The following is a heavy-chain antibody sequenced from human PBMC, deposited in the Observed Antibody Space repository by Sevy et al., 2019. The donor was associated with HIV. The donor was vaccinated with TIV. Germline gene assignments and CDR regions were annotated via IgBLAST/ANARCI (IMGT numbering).Heavy chain of an antibody. V-gene: IGHV3-30-3*01. Sequence: GGSLRLSCAASGFTFSSYAMHWVRQAPGKGLEWVAVISYDGSNKYYADSVKGRFTISRDNSKNTLYLQMNSLSAEDTAVYYCARGGVGIVVVPAAIESYYYYYGMDVWGQGTTVTAS. CDR2: ISYDGSNK. J-gene: IGHJ6*02. D-gene: IGHD2-2*03. CDR3: ARGGVGIVVVPAAIESYYYYYGMDV. CDR1: GFTFSSYA.